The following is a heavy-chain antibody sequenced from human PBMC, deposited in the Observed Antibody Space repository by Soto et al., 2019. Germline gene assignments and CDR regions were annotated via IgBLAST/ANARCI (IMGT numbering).Heavy chain of an antibody. Sequence: QVQLVESGGGVVQPGRSLRLSCAASGFTFSSYGMHWVRQAPGKGLEWVAVIWYDGSNKYYADSVKGRFTISRDNSKNTLYLQMNSLRAEDTAVYYCARDNVEYSSSSTFHYWGQGTLVTVSS. CDR2: IWYDGSNK. CDR3: ARDNVEYSSSSTFHY. V-gene: IGHV3-33*01. J-gene: IGHJ4*02. D-gene: IGHD6-6*01. CDR1: GFTFSSYG.